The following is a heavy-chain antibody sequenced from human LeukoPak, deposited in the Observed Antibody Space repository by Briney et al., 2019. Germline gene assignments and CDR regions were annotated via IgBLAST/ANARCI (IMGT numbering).Heavy chain of an antibody. CDR1: GFTFRNYA. D-gene: IGHD5-24*01. Sequence: PGRSLRLSCAASGFTFRNYAMHWVRQAPGKGLEWVAHISYDANSQYYADSVKGRLTISRDNSKNTLYLQMNSLRAEDTAVYYCARSGDGYDDDYWGQGTLVTVSS. CDR3: ARSGDGYDDDY. CDR2: ISYDANSQ. J-gene: IGHJ4*02. V-gene: IGHV3-30-3*01.